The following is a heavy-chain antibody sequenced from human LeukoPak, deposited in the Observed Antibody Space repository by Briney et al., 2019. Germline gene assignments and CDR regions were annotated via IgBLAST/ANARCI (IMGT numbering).Heavy chain of an antibody. Sequence: GGSLRLSCAASGFTFSNFWMNWVRQAPGKGLEWLGRIKSISYGGTIDYAAPVKGRFTISRDDSKNTLYLQMDSLETEDTAIYYCTRTWPGNTCFNFWGQGTLVTVSS. CDR3: TRTWPGNTCFNF. V-gene: IGHV3-15*01. CDR1: GFTFSNFW. J-gene: IGHJ4*02. D-gene: IGHD1-7*01. CDR2: IKSISYGGTI.